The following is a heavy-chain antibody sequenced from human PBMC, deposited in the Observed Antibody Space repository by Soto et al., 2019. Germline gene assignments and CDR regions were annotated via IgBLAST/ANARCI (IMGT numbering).Heavy chain of an antibody. CDR2: IIPIFGTA. V-gene: IGHV1-69*13. CDR3: ARDPPNDDGDSTYYYALEG. CDR1: GGTFSSYA. Sequence: AVKAPCPSSGGTFSSYAISWVRQAPGQGIEWMGGIIPIFGTANYAQKFQGRVTITADESTSTAYMELSSLRSEDTAVYYCARDPPNDDGDSTYYYALEGRGHVTT. D-gene: IGHD4-17*01. J-gene: IGHJ6*02.